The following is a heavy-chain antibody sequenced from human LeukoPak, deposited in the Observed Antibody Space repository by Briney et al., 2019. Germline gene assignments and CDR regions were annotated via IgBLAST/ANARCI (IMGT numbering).Heavy chain of an antibody. CDR3: ARHRGRGVDFYYFDY. CDR1: GFTFSSHWM. CDR2: IYHSGST. Sequence: GSLRLSCAVSGFTFSSHWMSWVRQAPGKGLEWIGSIYHSGSTYYNPSLKSRVTISVDTSKNQFSLKLSSVTAADTAVYYCARHRGRGVDFYYFDYWGQGTLVTVSS. V-gene: IGHV4-38-2*01. D-gene: IGHD3-3*01. J-gene: IGHJ4*02.